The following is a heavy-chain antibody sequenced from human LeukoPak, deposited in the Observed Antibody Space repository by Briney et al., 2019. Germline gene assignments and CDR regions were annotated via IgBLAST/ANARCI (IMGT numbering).Heavy chain of an antibody. J-gene: IGHJ4*02. CDR3: ARGFYGSGSGFDY. D-gene: IGHD3-10*01. CDR2: INHSGST. CDR1: GGSFSGYY. V-gene: IGHV4-34*01. Sequence: SETLSLTCAVYGGSFSGYYWSWIRQPPGKRLEWIGEINHSGSTNYNPSLKSRVTISVDTSKNQFSLKLSSVTAADTAVYYCARGFYGSGSGFDYWGQGTLVTVSS.